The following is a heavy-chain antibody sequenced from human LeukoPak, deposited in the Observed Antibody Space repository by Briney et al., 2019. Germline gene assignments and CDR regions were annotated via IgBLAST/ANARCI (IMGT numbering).Heavy chain of an antibody. CDR3: ATPLDSYYDSSGYPYYFDY. D-gene: IGHD3-22*01. Sequence: SVTVSCKASGYTFTSYYMHWVRQAPGQGLEWMGGIIPIFGTANYAQKFQGRVTITADESTSTAYMELSSLRSEDTAVYYCATPLDSYYDSSGYPYYFDYWGQGTLVTVSS. J-gene: IGHJ4*02. CDR2: IIPIFGTA. V-gene: IGHV1-69*13. CDR1: GYTFTSYY.